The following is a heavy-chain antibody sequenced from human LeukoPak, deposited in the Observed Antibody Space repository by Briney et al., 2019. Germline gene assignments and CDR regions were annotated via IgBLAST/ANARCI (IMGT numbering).Heavy chain of an antibody. CDR3: AKENYDSSGYYCLYFDY. CDR1: GFTFDDYA. J-gene: IGHJ4*02. Sequence: GGSVRLSCAASGFTFDDYAMLWVRQAPGKGREWVSLVSGDGGSTYYEDSEKGRFTISRDNSKNSLYLQMNSLRTEDTGLYYCAKENYDSSGYYCLYFDYWGQGTLVTVSS. V-gene: IGHV3-43*02. CDR2: VSGDGGST. D-gene: IGHD3-22*01.